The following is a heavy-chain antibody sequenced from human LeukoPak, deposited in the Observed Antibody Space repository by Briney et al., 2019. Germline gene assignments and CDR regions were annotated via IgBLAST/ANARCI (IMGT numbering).Heavy chain of an antibody. Sequence: SETLSLTCTVSGGSISSYYWSWIRQPPGKGLEWIGEINHSGSTNYNPSLKSRVTISVDTSKNQFSLKLSSVTAADTAVYYCARYRRDYYYYYGMDVWGQGTTVTVSS. J-gene: IGHJ6*02. D-gene: IGHD3-16*02. CDR2: INHSGST. CDR1: GGSISSYY. CDR3: ARYRRDYYYYYGMDV. V-gene: IGHV4-34*01.